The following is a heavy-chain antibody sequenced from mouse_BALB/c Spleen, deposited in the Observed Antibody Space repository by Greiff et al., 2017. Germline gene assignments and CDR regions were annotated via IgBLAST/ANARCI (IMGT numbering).Heavy chain of an antibody. D-gene: IGHD1-1*01. V-gene: IGHV1-5*01. J-gene: IGHJ4*01. CDR2: IYPGNSDT. Sequence: EVQLQQSGTVLARPGASVKMSCKASGYTFTSYWMHWVKQRPGQGLEWIGAIYPGNSDTSYNQKFKGKAKLTAVTSTSTAYMELSSLTNEDSAVYYCTITTVVAPYAMDYWGQGTSVTVSS. CDR1: GYTFTSYW. CDR3: TITTVVAPYAMDY.